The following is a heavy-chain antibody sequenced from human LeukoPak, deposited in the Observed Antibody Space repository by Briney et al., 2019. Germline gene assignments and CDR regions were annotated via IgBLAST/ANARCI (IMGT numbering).Heavy chain of an antibody. V-gene: IGHV3-33*01. CDR2: IWYDGSNK. J-gene: IGHJ6*02. D-gene: IGHD5-24*01. CDR1: GFTFSSYG. CDR3: ARDYNSYYYGMDV. Sequence: PGGSLRLSCAASGFTFSSYGMPWVRQAPGEGLEWVAVIWYDGSNKYYADSVKGRFTISRDNSKNTLYLQMNSLRAEDTAVYYCARDYNSYYYGMDVWGQGTTVTVSS.